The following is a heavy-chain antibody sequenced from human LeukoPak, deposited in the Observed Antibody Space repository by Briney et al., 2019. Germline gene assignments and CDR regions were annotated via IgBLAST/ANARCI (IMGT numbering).Heavy chain of an antibody. CDR3: ARGNYDYVWGSYTFHV. D-gene: IGHD3-16*01. Sequence: SETLSLTCAVYGGSFSGYYWSWIRQPPGKGLEWIGEINHSGSTNYNPSLKSRVTISVDTSKNQFSLKLSSVTAADTAVYYCARGNYDYVWGSYTFHVWGKGTTVTVSS. J-gene: IGHJ6*04. V-gene: IGHV4-34*01. CDR2: INHSGST. CDR1: GGSFSGYY.